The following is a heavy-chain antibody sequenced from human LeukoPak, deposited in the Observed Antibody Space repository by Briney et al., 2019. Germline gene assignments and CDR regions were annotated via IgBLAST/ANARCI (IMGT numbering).Heavy chain of an antibody. J-gene: IGHJ4*02. V-gene: IGHV1-46*01. CDR2: INPSGGST. D-gene: IGHD2-15*01. Sequence: ASVKVSCKASGYTFTSYYMHWVRQAPGQGLEWMEIINPSGGSTSYAQKFQGRVTMTRDMSTSTVYMELSSLRSEDTAVYYCARGLEKYCSGGSCYSVYYFDYWGQGPLVTVSS. CDR1: GYTFTSYY. CDR3: ARGLEKYCSGGSCYSVYYFDY.